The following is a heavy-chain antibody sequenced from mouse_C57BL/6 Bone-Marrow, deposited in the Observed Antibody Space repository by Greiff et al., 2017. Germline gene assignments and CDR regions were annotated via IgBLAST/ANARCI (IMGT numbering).Heavy chain of an antibody. V-gene: IGHV5-6*01. CDR3: ARHGDGYPCAY. CDR1: GFTFSSYG. J-gene: IGHJ3*01. CDR2: ISSGGSYT. Sequence: EVKLMESGGDLVKPGGSLKLSCAASGFTFSSYGMSWVRQTPDKRLEWVATISSGGSYTYYPASVKGRFTISRDNAKNTLYLQMSSLKSEDTAMYYCARHGDGYPCAYWGQGTLVTVSA. D-gene: IGHD2-3*01.